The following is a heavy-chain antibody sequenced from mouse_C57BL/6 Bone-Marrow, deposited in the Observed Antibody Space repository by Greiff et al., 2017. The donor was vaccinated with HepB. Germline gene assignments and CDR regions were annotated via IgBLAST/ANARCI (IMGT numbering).Heavy chain of an antibody. V-gene: IGHV1-15*01. D-gene: IGHD1-1*01. CDR2: IDPETGGT. Sequence: QVHVKQSGAELVRPGASVTLSCKASGYTFTDYEMHWVKQTPVHGLEWIGAIDPETGGTAYNQKFTGKAILTADKSSSTAYMELRSLTSEDSAVYYCTRYITTVVADWYFDVWGTGTTVTVSS. CDR3: TRYITTVVADWYFDV. CDR1: GYTFTDYE. J-gene: IGHJ1*03.